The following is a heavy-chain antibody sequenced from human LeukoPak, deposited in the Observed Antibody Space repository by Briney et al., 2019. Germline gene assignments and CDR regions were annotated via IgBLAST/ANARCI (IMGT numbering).Heavy chain of an antibody. CDR2: IYYSGTT. Sequence: PSETLSLTCTVSGGSISSDDYYWTWIRQLPGQGLEWIGYIYYSGTTYYNPSLESRVTISVDTSKNQFSLKLRSATAADTAVYFCAREVHDYDQFVGWFDPWGQGTLVTVSS. V-gene: IGHV4-31*03. D-gene: IGHD4-17*01. CDR1: GGSISSDDYY. J-gene: IGHJ5*02. CDR3: AREVHDYDQFVGWFDP.